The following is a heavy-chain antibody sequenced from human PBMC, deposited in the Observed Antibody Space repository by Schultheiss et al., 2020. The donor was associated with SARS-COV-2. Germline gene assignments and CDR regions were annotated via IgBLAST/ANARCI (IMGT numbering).Heavy chain of an antibody. Sequence: SETLSLTCAVYGGSFSGYYWSWIRQPPGKGLEWIGEINHSGSTNYNPSLKSRLTISVDTSKNQFSLKLTSVTAADTAVYYCALYGSGRRTRDYFDYWGQGTLVTVSS. V-gene: IGHV4-34*01. CDR3: ALYGSGRRTRDYFDY. J-gene: IGHJ4*02. D-gene: IGHD3-10*01. CDR1: GGSFSGYY. CDR2: INHSGST.